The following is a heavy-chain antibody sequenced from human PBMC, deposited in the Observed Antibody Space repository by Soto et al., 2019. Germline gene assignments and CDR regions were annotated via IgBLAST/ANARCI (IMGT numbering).Heavy chain of an antibody. D-gene: IGHD6-19*01. V-gene: IGHV4-34*01. J-gene: IGHJ6*02. Sequence: QVQLQQWGAGLLKVSETLSLTCAVVGDSLRGQSWNWIRQSPGKGLEWIGELDQSGGTNYNPFLKSRALISDDTSKNQFSLTLTSVTAADTAVYYCAREDSTGWSGESLDVWGQGTTVTVSS. CDR2: LDQSGGT. CDR3: AREDSTGWSGESLDV. CDR1: GDSLRGQS.